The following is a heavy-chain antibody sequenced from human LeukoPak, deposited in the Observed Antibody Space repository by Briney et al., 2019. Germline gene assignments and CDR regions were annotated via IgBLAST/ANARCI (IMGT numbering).Heavy chain of an antibody. CDR3: ARERGAVGWFDP. CDR1: GFTFNTYS. CDR2: ISVDSNYL. D-gene: IGHD4/OR15-4a*01. J-gene: IGHJ5*02. Sequence: PGGSLRLSCGASGFTFNTYSMNWVRQAPGKGLEWISSISVDSNYLYYVDSLRGRFTVSRDNTKNSLYLQMNRLRAEDTAVYYCARERGAVGWFDPWGQGTLVTVSS. V-gene: IGHV3-21*01.